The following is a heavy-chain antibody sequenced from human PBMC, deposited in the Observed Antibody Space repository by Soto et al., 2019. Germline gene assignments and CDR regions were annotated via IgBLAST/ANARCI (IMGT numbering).Heavy chain of an antibody. CDR2: IWYDGSNK. D-gene: IGHD5-18*01. Sequence: GGSLRLSCAASGFTFSSYGMHCVRQAPGKGLEGVAVIWYDGSNKYYADSVKGRFTISRNNSKNTLYLQMNSLRAEDTAVYYCATEGGYGYGRTSHFDYWGKGTLVTVSS. V-gene: IGHV3-33*01. CDR3: ATEGGYGYGRTSHFDY. CDR1: GFTFSSYG. J-gene: IGHJ4*02.